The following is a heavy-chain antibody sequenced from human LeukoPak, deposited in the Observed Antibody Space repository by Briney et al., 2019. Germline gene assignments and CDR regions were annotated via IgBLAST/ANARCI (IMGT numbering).Heavy chain of an antibody. Sequence: ASGTVCCKASGYAFSSFSFTWLRQAPGQGLGWLGWISFYNGNNTYSEKLQARVTMTRYSSTNTAYMELRSLSSDDTAMYYSANPSSSWHDAFDMWGQGTMVTVSS. CDR3: ANPSSSWHDAFDM. D-gene: IGHD6-19*01. CDR2: ISFYNGNN. CDR1: GYAFSSFS. J-gene: IGHJ3*02. V-gene: IGHV1-18*01.